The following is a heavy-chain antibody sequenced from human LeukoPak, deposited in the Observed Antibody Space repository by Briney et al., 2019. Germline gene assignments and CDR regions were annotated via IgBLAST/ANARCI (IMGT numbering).Heavy chain of an antibody. V-gene: IGHV4-34*01. CDR2: INHSGST. J-gene: IGHJ4*02. Sequence: PSETLSLTCAVYGGSFSGCYWSWIRQPPGKGLEWIGEINHSGSTNYNPSLKSRVTISVDTSKNQFSLKLSSVTAADTAVYYCARVVRYYYDSSGYASKYYFDYWGQGTLVTVSS. CDR3: ARVVRYYYDSSGYASKYYFDY. D-gene: IGHD3-22*01. CDR1: GGSFSGCY.